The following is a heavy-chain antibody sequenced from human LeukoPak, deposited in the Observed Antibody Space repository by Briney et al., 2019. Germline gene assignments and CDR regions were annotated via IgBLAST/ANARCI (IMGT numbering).Heavy chain of an antibody. Sequence: GGSLRLSCAASGFTFSSYALHWFRQAPGKGPEWVAVISYDGRNKYYGESMKGRFTISRDNSKNTLSLQMDSLRGEDTAVYYCVREGATYIEILTGYYHLDCWGQGTLVTVSS. CDR3: VREGATYIEILTGYYHLDC. CDR2: ISYDGRNK. D-gene: IGHD3-9*01. CDR1: GFTFSSYA. V-gene: IGHV3-30*01. J-gene: IGHJ4*02.